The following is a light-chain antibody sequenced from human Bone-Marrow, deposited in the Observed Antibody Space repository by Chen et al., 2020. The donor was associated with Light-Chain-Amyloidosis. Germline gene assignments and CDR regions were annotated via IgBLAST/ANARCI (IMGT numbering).Light chain of an antibody. V-gene: IGLV3-25*03. CDR1: DLPTKY. J-gene: IGLJ2*01. CDR2: RAT. CDR3: QSADSSGTYEVI. Sequence: SYELTQPPSVSVSPGQTASITCSGDDLPTKYAYWYQKKPGQAPVLVIHRATERPAGISERFSGSSAGTTATLTISGVQAEDEADYHCQSADSSGTYEVIFGGGTKLTVL.